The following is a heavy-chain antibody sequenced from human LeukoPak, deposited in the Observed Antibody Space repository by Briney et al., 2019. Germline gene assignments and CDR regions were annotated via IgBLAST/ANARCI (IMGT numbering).Heavy chain of an antibody. Sequence: VASVKVSCKASGGTFSSYAISWVRQAPGQGLEWMGGIIPIFGTANYAQKFQGRVTITADESTSTAYMELSSLRAEDTAVYYCARGPLIAAAGTWWGQGTLVTVSS. CDR1: GGTFSSYA. CDR2: IIPIFGTA. CDR3: ARGPLIAAAGTW. J-gene: IGHJ4*02. V-gene: IGHV1-69*13. D-gene: IGHD6-13*01.